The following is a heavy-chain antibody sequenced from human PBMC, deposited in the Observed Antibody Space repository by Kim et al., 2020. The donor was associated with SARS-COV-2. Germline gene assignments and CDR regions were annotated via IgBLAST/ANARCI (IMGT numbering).Heavy chain of an antibody. CDR3: LRDDRGTYLFDL. CDR1: GFTFSTYW. J-gene: IGHJ4*02. D-gene: IGHD1-26*01. V-gene: IGHV3-7*01. Sequence: GGYLRLSCTASGFTFSTYWMTWVRQGPGKKLEWVASINQDATSKRYVDSVKGRFTISRDNGKKSVYLQMNSLRAEDAAVYFCLRDDRGTYLFDLWGQGTLVTVSS. CDR2: INQDATSK.